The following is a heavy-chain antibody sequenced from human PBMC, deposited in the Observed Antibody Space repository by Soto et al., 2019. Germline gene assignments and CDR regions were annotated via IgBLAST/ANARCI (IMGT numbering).Heavy chain of an antibody. V-gene: IGHV4-34*01. J-gene: IGHJ6*02. CDR2: INHSGST. CDR1: GGSFSGYY. Sequence: QVQLQQWGAGLLKPSETLSLTCAVYGGSFSGYYWSWIRQPPGKGLEWIGEINHSGSTNYNPSLKXXLXIXXETSTTQFSLKLSSVPAADTAVYYCARLNHYAKDVWGQGTTVTVSS. CDR3: ARLNHYAKDV.